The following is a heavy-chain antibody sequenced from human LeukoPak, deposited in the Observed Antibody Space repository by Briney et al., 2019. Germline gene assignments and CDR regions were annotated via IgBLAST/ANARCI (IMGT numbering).Heavy chain of an antibody. CDR1: GGTLNSYF. V-gene: IGHV4-59*08. Sequence: SETLSLTCTLSGGTLNSYFWHWIRQPPGKGLEWIGYIHYSGSTKYNPSLKSRVTISVDTSRNQFSLNLSYVTAADTAVYYWARWDSRGWAFYYWGQGTLVTVSS. J-gene: IGHJ4*02. D-gene: IGHD6-19*01. CDR3: ARWDSRGWAFYY. CDR2: IHYSGST.